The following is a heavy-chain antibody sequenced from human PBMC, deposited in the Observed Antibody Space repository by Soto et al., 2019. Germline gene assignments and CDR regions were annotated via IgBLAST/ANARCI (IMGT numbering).Heavy chain of an antibody. V-gene: IGHV1-69*13. Sequence: SVKVSCKASGGTFSGYAISWVRQAPGQGLEWMGGIIPIFGTANYAQKFQGRVTITADESTSTAYMELSSLRSEDTAVYYCARDTYYYDSSGYYSNYWGQGTLVTVSS. CDR3: ARDTYYYDSSGYYSNY. CDR1: GGTFSGYA. CDR2: IIPIFGTA. J-gene: IGHJ4*02. D-gene: IGHD3-22*01.